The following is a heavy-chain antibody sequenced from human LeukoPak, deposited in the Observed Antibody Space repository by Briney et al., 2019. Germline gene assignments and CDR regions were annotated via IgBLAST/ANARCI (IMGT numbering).Heavy chain of an antibody. J-gene: IGHJ4*02. CDR1: GFTFSSYT. Sequence: GGSLRLSCAASGFTFSSYTMSWVRQAPGKGLEWVSTITTSDGSTYYADSVKGRFTVSRDNSKNTLFLQMNSLRAEDTAVYYCAKDGGLWVSAHWGDSWGRGTLVTVSS. CDR3: AKDGGLWVSAHWGDS. CDR2: ITTSDGST. D-gene: IGHD7-27*01. V-gene: IGHV3-23*01.